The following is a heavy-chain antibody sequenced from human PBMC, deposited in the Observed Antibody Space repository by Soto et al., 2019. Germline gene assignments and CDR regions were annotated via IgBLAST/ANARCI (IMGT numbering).Heavy chain of an antibody. V-gene: IGHV4-39*01. D-gene: IGHD3-10*01. CDR3: ARHAHGSPHDY. CDR2: IYYSGST. CDR1: GGSISSSSYY. Sequence: QLQLQESGPGQVKPSETLSLTCTVSGGSISSSSYYWGWIRQPPGRGLEWIGSIYYSGSTYYNPSLKSRVTISVDTSKNQFSLKLSSVTAADTAVYYCARHAHGSPHDYWGQGTLVTVSS. J-gene: IGHJ4*02.